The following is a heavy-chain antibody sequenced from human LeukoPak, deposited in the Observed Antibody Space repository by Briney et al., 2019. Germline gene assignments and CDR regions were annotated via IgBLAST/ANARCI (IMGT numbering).Heavy chain of an antibody. J-gene: IGHJ3*02. Sequence: GGSLRLSCAASGFTFSSYSMNWVRQAPGKGLAWVSSISSSSSYIFYADSVKGRFAISRDNAKNSLYLQMNSLRAEDTAVYYCARARSSYGYGDAFDIWGQGTMVTVSS. CDR1: GFTFSSYS. CDR2: ISSSSSYI. CDR3: ARARSSYGYGDAFDI. V-gene: IGHV3-21*01. D-gene: IGHD5-18*01.